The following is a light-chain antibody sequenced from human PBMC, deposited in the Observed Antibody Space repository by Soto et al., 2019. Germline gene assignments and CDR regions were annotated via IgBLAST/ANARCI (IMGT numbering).Light chain of an antibody. V-gene: IGKV3-20*01. J-gene: IGKJ3*01. Sequence: EFVLTQSPGTLSLSPGERATLSCRAGQSVSSNYLAWYQQKPGQAPRLLIYGASSRATGIPDRFSGSGSGTDFTLTISILEPEDVAVYYCQQYGGSALFTFGPGTKVDIK. CDR2: GAS. CDR3: QQYGGSALFT. CDR1: QSVSSNY.